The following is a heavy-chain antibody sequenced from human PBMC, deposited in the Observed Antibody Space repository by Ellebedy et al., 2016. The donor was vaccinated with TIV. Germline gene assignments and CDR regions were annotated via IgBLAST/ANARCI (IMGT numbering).Heavy chain of an antibody. D-gene: IGHD3-9*01. CDR3: AKAAPRYFDWFHNWYFDL. J-gene: IGHJ2*01. Sequence: GESPKISCAASAFIFDDHTMHWVRQAPGKGLEWVSLISWDGGSTYYADSVKGRFTISRDNSKNSLYLQMNSLRTEDTALYYCAKAAPRYFDWFHNWYFDLWGRGTLVTVSS. V-gene: IGHV3-43*01. CDR2: ISWDGGST. CDR1: AFIFDDHT.